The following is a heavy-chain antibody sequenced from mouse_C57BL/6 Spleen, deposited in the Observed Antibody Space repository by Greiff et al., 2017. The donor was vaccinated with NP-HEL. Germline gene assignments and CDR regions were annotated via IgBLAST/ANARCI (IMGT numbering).Heavy chain of an antibody. Sequence: DVQLQESGAELVRPGASVKLSCTASGFNIKDDYMHWVKQRPEQGLEWIGWIDPENGDTEYASKFQGKATITADTSSNTAYLQLSSLTSEDTAVYYCTTSKRGYFDVWGTGTTVTVSS. CDR3: TTSKRGYFDV. V-gene: IGHV14-4*01. CDR2: IDPENGDT. D-gene: IGHD2-5*01. CDR1: GFNIKDDY. J-gene: IGHJ1*03.